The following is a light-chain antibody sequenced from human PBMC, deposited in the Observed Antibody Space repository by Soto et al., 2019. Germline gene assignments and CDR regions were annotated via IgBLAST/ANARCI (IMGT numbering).Light chain of an antibody. CDR2: EGT. CDR3: CSYAGFSTLV. CDR1: SSDVGTYDL. J-gene: IGLJ3*02. V-gene: IGLV2-23*01. Sequence: QSALTQPASVSGSPGQSVTISCTGSSSDVGTYDLVSWYQQHPGKAPKILIYEGTKRPSGVSNRFSGSKSGNTASLTISGLQAEDEADYFCCSYAGFSTLVFGGATKVTVL.